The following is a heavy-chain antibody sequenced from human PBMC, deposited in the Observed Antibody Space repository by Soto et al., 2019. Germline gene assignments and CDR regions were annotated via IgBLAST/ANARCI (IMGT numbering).Heavy chain of an antibody. Sequence: EVQLLESGGGLVQPGGSLRLSCAASGFTFSSYGMTWVRQAPGKGLDWVSFSSATGAGTYYADSVKGRFTISRDNSKNTLYLQMTSLRADDTAVYYCAKDRRAGGNYGFYSDFWGQGALVIVSS. J-gene: IGHJ4*02. D-gene: IGHD1-7*01. CDR2: SSATGAGT. CDR1: GFTFSSYG. CDR3: AKDRRAGGNYGFYSDF. V-gene: IGHV3-23*01.